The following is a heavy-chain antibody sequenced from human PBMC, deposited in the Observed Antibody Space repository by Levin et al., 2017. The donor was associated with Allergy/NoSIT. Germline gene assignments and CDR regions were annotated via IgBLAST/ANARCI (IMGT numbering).Heavy chain of an antibody. Sequence: RASVKVSCAASGFTFTTFWMTWARQAPGKGLEWVANIERDGSETHYVDSVKGRFTISRDNAKNSVYLQMNSLRVDDTAVYYCAREEGWGYHYGMDVWGQGTTVTVSS. J-gene: IGHJ6*02. CDR2: IERDGSET. CDR3: AREEGWGYHYGMDV. V-gene: IGHV3-7*01. CDR1: GFTFTTFW. D-gene: IGHD3-16*02.